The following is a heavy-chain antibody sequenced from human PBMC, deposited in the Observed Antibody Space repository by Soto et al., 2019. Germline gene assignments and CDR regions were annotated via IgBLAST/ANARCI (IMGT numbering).Heavy chain of an antibody. Sequence: QVQLVQAGAEVKKPGSSVKVSCKASGGTFIGYGISWVRQAPGQGLEWMGGVIPILASTYYAQDFQGRITITADESTCTVYMELRMLRSDDTAVYYCSRGAGIFGVVAVDYWGQGTLVTVSS. CDR2: VIPILAST. J-gene: IGHJ4*02. CDR1: GGTFIGYG. D-gene: IGHD3-3*01. V-gene: IGHV1-69*01. CDR3: SRGAGIFGVVAVDY.